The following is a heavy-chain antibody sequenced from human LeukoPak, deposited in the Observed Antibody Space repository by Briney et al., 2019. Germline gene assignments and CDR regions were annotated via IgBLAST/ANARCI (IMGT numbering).Heavy chain of an antibody. Sequence: RGESLKISCKGSGYSFTSYWIGWVRQMTGKGLEWMGIMYPGDSDTRYSPSFQGQVTISADKSISTAYLQWSSLKASDTATYYCARQRSYPDYFDYWGQGTLVTVSS. V-gene: IGHV5-51*01. CDR2: MYPGDSDT. D-gene: IGHD1-26*01. CDR1: GYSFTSYW. J-gene: IGHJ4*02. CDR3: ARQRSYPDYFDY.